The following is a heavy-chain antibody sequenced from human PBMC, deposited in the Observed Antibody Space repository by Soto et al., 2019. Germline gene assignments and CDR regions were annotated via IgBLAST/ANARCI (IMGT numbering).Heavy chain of an antibody. J-gene: IGHJ5*02. Sequence: GGSLRLSCAASGFTFSSHGMHWVRQAPGKGLEWVAVIWYDGSNKYYADSVKGRFTISRDNSKDTLYLQMNSLRAEDTAVYYCAKDRRYCSSTSCSYNWFDPWGQGTLVTVSS. CDR1: GFTFSSHG. V-gene: IGHV3-33*06. CDR3: AKDRRYCSSTSCSYNWFDP. CDR2: IWYDGSNK. D-gene: IGHD2-2*01.